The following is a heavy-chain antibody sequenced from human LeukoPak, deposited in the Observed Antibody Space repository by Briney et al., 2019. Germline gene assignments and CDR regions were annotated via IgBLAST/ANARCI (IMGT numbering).Heavy chain of an antibody. CDR2: ISSSSSYI. J-gene: IGHJ4*02. D-gene: IGHD2-21*02. Sequence: GGSLRLSCAASGFTFSSYSMNWVRQAPGKGLEWVSSISSSSSYINYADSVKGRFTISRDNAKNSLYLQMNSLRAEDTAVYYCASWWLLDDYWGQGTLVTVSS. CDR3: ASWWLLDDY. V-gene: IGHV3-21*01. CDR1: GFTFSSYS.